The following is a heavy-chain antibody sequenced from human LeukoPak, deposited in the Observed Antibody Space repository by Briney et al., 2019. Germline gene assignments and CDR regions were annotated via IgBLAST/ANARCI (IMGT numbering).Heavy chain of an antibody. V-gene: IGHV3-48*01. Sequence: GGSLRLSCAASGFTFSSYSMNWVRQAPGKGLEWVSFISNSSSTIYYADSVKGRFTISRDNAENSLYLQMNSLRAEDTAVYYCARDRHYYDSSGYYAPHDAFDIWGQGTMVTVSS. J-gene: IGHJ3*02. D-gene: IGHD3-22*01. CDR1: GFTFSSYS. CDR3: ARDRHYYDSSGYYAPHDAFDI. CDR2: ISNSSSTI.